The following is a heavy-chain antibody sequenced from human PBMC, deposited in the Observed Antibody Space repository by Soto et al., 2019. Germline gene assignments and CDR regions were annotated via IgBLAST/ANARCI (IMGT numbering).Heavy chain of an antibody. V-gene: IGHV4-34*01. Sequence: QVQLQQWGAGLLKPSETLSLTCAVYGGSFSGYYWSWIRQPPGKGLEWIGEINHSGSTNYNPSLKSRVPISVDTSKSQFSPKLSSVTAEDTAVYYCARKFPLRYVNIVASIGVWFDPWGQGTLVTVFS. CDR1: GGSFSGYY. CDR2: INHSGST. J-gene: IGHJ5*02. D-gene: IGHD5-12*01. CDR3: ARKFPLRYVNIVASIGVWFDP.